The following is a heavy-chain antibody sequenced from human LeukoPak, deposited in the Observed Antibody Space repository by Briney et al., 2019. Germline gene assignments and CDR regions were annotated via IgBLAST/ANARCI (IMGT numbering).Heavy chain of an antibody. Sequence: SVRVSCKASGGTFSSYAISWVRQAPGQGLEWMGRIIPILGIANYAQKFQGRVTMTRDTSTSTVYMELSSLGSEDTAVYYCARDWFDSSGHDYWGQGTLVTVSS. V-gene: IGHV1-69*04. CDR3: ARDWFDSSGHDY. CDR2: IIPILGIA. D-gene: IGHD6-19*01. CDR1: GGTFSSYA. J-gene: IGHJ4*02.